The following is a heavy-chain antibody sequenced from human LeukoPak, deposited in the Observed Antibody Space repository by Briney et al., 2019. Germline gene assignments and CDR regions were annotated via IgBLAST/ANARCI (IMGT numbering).Heavy chain of an antibody. CDR3: ARAGLLLWFGELLSFDY. D-gene: IGHD3-10*01. Sequence: ASVKVSCKASGYTFTGYYMHWVRRAPGQGLEWMGWINPNSGGTNYAQKFQGRVTMTRDTSISTAYMELSRLRSDDTAVYYCARAGLLLWFGELLSFDYWGQGTLVTVSS. J-gene: IGHJ4*02. V-gene: IGHV1-2*02. CDR2: INPNSGGT. CDR1: GYTFTGYY.